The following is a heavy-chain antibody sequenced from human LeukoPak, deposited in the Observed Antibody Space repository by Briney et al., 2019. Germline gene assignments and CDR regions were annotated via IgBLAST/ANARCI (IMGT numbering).Heavy chain of an antibody. D-gene: IGHD6-13*01. CDR3: ARGGLIAAAPFDY. CDR2: IYYSGST. V-gene: IGHV4-39*01. J-gene: IGHJ4*02. Sequence: PSETLSLTCTVSGGSISSSSYYWGWIRQPPGKGLEWIGGIYYSGSTYYNPSLKSRVTISVDTSKNQFSLKLSSVTAADTAVYYCARGGLIAAAPFDYWGQGTLVTVSS. CDR1: GGSISSSSYY.